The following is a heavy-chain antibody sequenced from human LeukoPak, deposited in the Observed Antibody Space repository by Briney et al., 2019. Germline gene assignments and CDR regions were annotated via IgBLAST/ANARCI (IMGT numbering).Heavy chain of an antibody. Sequence: PGGSLRLSCAASGFTFNNYWMHWVRQAPGKALVCVSHINTDGSTTNYADSVKALFTISRDNPKDTLYLQMNSLRAEDTAVYYCAREPSIKLAFTPAIEDYWGQGTLVTVSS. J-gene: IGHJ4*02. V-gene: IGHV3-74*01. CDR2: INTDGSTT. CDR3: AREPSIKLAFTPAIEDY. D-gene: IGHD2-2*01. CDR1: GFTFNNYW.